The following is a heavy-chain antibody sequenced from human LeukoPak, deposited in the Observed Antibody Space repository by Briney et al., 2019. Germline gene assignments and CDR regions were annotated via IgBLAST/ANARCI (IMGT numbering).Heavy chain of an antibody. CDR2: IYYSGST. Sequence: SETLSLTCTVSGGSISSSSYYWGWIRQPPGKGLEWIWSIYYSGSTYYNPSLKSRVTISVDTSKTQFSLKLSSVTAADTAVYYCARDGGRSWSGVWWFDPWGQGTLVTVSS. D-gene: IGHD6-13*01. J-gene: IGHJ5*02. CDR1: GGSISSSSYY. V-gene: IGHV4-39*07. CDR3: ARDGGRSWSGVWWFDP.